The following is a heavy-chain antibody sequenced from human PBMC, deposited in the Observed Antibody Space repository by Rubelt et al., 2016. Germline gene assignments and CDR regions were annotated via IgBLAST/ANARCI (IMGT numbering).Heavy chain of an antibody. CDR3: ARGSPTTPCDY. V-gene: IGHV4-59*01. CDR2: IYYSGST. D-gene: IGHD4-17*01. Sequence: QLQLQESGPGLVKPSETLSLTCTVSGGSISSYYWSWIRQPPGKGLEWIGYIYYSGSTNYNPSLQSRVTISVDTSKNQFSLKLSSVTAADTAVYYCARGSPTTPCDYWGQGTLVTVSS. J-gene: IGHJ4*02. CDR1: GGSISSYY.